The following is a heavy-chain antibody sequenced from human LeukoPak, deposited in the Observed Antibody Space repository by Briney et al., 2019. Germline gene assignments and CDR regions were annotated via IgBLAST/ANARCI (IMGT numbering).Heavy chain of an antibody. CDR1: GYTFTTYA. Sequence: GASVTVSCTASGYTFTTYAMNWVRQAPGQGLEWMGWINTNTGNPTYAQGFTGRFVFSLDTSVSTAYLQISSLKAEDTAVYYCARGYCSSGSCSLVDYWGQGTLVTVSS. CDR3: ARGYCSSGSCSLVDY. V-gene: IGHV7-4-1*02. CDR2: INTNTGNP. J-gene: IGHJ4*02. D-gene: IGHD2-15*01.